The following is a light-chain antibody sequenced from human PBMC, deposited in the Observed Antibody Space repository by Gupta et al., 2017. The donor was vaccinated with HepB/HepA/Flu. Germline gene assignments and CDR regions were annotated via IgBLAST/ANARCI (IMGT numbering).Light chain of an antibody. J-gene: IGLJ2*01. CDR2: DVS. V-gene: IGLV2-14*03. Sequence: QSALTQPASVSGSPGQSLTISCTGTSSDVGGYESVSWYQQHPGKAPKPVIYDVSNRPSWVSNRFSGSKSGNTASLTISGRQAEDEADYYCGSYTSRSNLVFGGGTKVTVL. CDR3: GSYTSRSNLV. CDR1: SSDVGGYES.